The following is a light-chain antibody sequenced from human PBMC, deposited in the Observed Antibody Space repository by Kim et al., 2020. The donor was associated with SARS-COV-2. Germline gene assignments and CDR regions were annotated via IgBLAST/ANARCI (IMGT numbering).Light chain of an antibody. V-gene: IGKV3-15*01. Sequence: EIVMPHSPATLSVSPGERVTLSCRASQTVDRNLAWYQQKGGQPPKLLIYRASTRATDIPDRFSGSGSGTEFTLTIHSLRSEDSGNYYCQQFSKWPLTFGGGTKVDIK. CDR2: RAS. CDR1: QTVDRN. CDR3: QQFSKWPLT. J-gene: IGKJ4*01.